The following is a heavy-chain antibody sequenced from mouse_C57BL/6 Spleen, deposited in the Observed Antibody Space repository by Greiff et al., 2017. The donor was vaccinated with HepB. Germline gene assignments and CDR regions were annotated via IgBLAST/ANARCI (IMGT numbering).Heavy chain of an antibody. Sequence: VQLQQSGAELVKPGASVKLSCKASGYTFTSYWMHWVKQRPGQGLEWIGMIHPNSGSTNYNEKFKSKATLTVDKSSSTAYMQLSSLTSEDSAVYYCAMITSHYFDYWGQGTTLTVSS. CDR3: AMITSHYFDY. D-gene: IGHD2-4*01. CDR1: GYTFTSYW. J-gene: IGHJ2*01. CDR2: IHPNSGST. V-gene: IGHV1-64*01.